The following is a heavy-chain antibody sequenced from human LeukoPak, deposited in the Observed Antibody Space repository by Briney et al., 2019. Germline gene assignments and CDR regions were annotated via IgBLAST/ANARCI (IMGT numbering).Heavy chain of an antibody. J-gene: IGHJ5*02. CDR1: GGSISSYY. Sequence: SETLSLTCTVSGGSISSYYWSWIRQPPGKGLEWIGYIYYSGSTNYDPSLKSRVTISVDTSTNQFSLKLSSVTAADTAVYYCAREGDYEEWRDWFDPWGQGTLVTVSS. V-gene: IGHV4-59*01. CDR3: AREGDYEEWRDWFDP. CDR2: IYYSGST. D-gene: IGHD4-17*01.